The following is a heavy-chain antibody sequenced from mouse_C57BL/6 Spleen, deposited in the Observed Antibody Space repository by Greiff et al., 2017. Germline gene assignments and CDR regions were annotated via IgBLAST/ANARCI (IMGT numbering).Heavy chain of an antibody. CDR3: TSYYGSSPYFDY. CDR2: IDPEDGDT. J-gene: IGHJ2*01. V-gene: IGHV14-1*01. D-gene: IGHD1-1*01. CDR1: GFNIKDYY. Sequence: EVQLQQSGAELVRPGASVKLSCTASGFNIKDYYMHWVKQRPEQGLEWIGRIDPEDGDTEYAPKFQGKATMTADTSSNTAYLQLSSLTSEDTAVYYCTSYYGSSPYFDYWGQGTTLTVSS.